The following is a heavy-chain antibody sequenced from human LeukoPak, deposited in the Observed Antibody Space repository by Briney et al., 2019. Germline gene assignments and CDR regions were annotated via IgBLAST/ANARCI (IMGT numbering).Heavy chain of an antibody. J-gene: IGHJ4*02. Sequence: GGSLRLSCAASGFTFSTYWMNWVRQAPGKGLVWVSHINNDGRSTNYADSVKGRFTISRDNAKSTLFLQMNSLRADDTAVYYCVSALGGQGGLWGQGTLVTVSS. D-gene: IGHD1-26*01. V-gene: IGHV3-74*01. CDR2: INNDGRST. CDR1: GFTFSTYW. CDR3: VSALGGQGGL.